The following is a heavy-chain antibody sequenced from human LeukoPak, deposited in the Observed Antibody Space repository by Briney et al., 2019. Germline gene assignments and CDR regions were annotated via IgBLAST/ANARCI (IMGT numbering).Heavy chain of an antibody. CDR1: GFTFSSYA. CDR3: ARVALYYDFWSGLRY. CDR2: ISYDGSNK. D-gene: IGHD3-3*01. V-gene: IGHV3-30-3*01. J-gene: IGHJ4*02. Sequence: HPGGSLRLSCAASGFTFSSYAMHWVRQAPGKGLEWVAVISYDGSNKYYADSVKGRFTISRDNSKNTLYLQMNSLRAEDTAVYYCARVALYYDFWSGLRYWGQGTLVTVSS.